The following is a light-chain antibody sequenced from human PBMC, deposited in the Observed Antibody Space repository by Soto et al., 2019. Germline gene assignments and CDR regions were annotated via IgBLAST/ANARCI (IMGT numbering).Light chain of an antibody. CDR1: QSVSSSY. Sequence: EIVLTQSPGTLSLSPGERATLSCRASQSVSSSYLAWYQQKPGQAPRLLIYGASSRATGIPDRFSGSGSGTDFTLTIRRLEPEDLAVYYCQQYGNSPQTFGQGTKVEIK. V-gene: IGKV3-20*01. CDR2: GAS. CDR3: QQYGNSPQT. J-gene: IGKJ1*01.